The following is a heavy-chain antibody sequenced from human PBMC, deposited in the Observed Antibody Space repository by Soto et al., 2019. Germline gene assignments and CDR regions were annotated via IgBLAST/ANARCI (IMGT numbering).Heavy chain of an antibody. Sequence: PSETLSLTCTVSGDSISSGGYSWSWIRQPPQKGLEWIGYIYHTGSTSYSPSLKSRVTISVDKSKNQFSLILNSVTAADTAIYYCAIAHYAPSGYYFDSWGQGTLGTGSP. CDR2: IYHTGST. CDR1: GDSISSGGYS. D-gene: IGHD3-22*01. J-gene: IGHJ4*02. V-gene: IGHV4-30-2*01. CDR3: AIAHYAPSGYYFDS.